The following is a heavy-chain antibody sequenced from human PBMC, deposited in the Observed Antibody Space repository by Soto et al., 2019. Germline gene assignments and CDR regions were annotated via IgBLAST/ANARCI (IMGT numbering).Heavy chain of an antibody. D-gene: IGHD3-22*01. CDR3: ARDRGYYDSSGYYPVCGMDV. Sequence: ASVKVSCKASGYTFIGYYINWVRQAPGQGLEWMGWINPNTGGTNYAQKFQGWVTMTRDTSISTAYMELSRLRSDDTAVYYCARDRGYYDSSGYYPVCGMDVRGQGTTVTVSS. CDR1: GYTFIGYY. J-gene: IGHJ6*02. CDR2: INPNTGGT. V-gene: IGHV1-2*04.